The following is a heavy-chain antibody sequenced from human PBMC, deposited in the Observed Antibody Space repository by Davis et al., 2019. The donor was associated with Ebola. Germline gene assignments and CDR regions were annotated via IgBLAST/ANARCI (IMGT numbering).Heavy chain of an antibody. CDR3: AKGVLRFLEWLFAT. Sequence: GESLKISCAASGFTFSSYNMNWVRQAPGKGLEWVSYISSSSSTIYYADSVKGRFTISRDNAKNSLYLQMNSLRAEDTALYYCAKGVLRFLEWLFATWGQGTLVTVSS. V-gene: IGHV3-48*01. CDR2: ISSSSSTI. CDR1: GFTFSSYN. J-gene: IGHJ5*02. D-gene: IGHD3-3*01.